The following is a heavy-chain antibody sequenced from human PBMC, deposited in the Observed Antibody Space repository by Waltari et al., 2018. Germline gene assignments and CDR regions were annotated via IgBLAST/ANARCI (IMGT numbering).Heavy chain of an antibody. Sequence: LEWIGEINHSGSTNYNPSLKSRVTISVDTSKNQFSLKLSSVTAADTAVYYCARVKWLTPRPLDYWGQGTLVTVSS. V-gene: IGHV4-34*01. CDR3: ARVKWLTPRPLDY. D-gene: IGHD5-12*01. J-gene: IGHJ4*02. CDR2: INHSGST.